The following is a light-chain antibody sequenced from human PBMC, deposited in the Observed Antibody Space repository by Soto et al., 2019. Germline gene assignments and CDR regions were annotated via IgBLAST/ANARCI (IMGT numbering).Light chain of an antibody. Sequence: DVQVTQSPSFVSASVGDRVTITCRASQGIGTWLAWYQQKPGAAPNLLISRASNLESGVPARFSGSGLGTHFTFTIVSLQPEDSATYYCQQTNSFPITFGQGTRLEI. V-gene: IGKV1D-12*01. CDR2: RAS. CDR1: QGIGTW. J-gene: IGKJ5*01. CDR3: QQTNSFPIT.